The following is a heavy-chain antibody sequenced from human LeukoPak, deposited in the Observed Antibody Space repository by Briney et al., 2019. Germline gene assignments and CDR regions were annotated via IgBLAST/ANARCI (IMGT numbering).Heavy chain of an antibody. CDR1: GGSISTYY. Sequence: SETLSLTCTVSGGSISTYYWDWIRQPPGKGLEWIGYIYYSGATNYNPSLKSRVTISVDTSKNQFSLKLSSVTAADTAVYYCARGVYIAAAQYGFWGQGTLVTVSS. CDR3: ARGVYIAAAQYGF. CDR2: IYYSGAT. J-gene: IGHJ4*02. D-gene: IGHD6-13*01. V-gene: IGHV4-59*01.